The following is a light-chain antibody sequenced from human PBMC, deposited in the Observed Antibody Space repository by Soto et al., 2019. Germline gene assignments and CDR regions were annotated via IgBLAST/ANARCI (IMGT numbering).Light chain of an antibody. J-gene: IGKJ1*01. Sequence: DIQMTQSPSTLSASVGDRVTITCRASQSISNRLAWYQQKPGKAPKLLIYKASSLESGVPSRFSGSGSGTXXXXTXXSLQPDDFATYYCQQYSNYWTFGQGTKVEIK. CDR2: KAS. V-gene: IGKV1-5*03. CDR1: QSISNR. CDR3: QQYSNYWT.